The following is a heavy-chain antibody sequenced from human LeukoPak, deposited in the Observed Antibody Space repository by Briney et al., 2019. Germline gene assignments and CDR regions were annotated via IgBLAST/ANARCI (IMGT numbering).Heavy chain of an antibody. Sequence: QPGGSLRLSCVASGFTSGVYAMSWVRQAPGKGLEWVSAFSGGGDSFYADSVRGRFSVSADKSKNILYLQMNSLRVEDTAVYYCARRYFDYWGQGILVTVSS. CDR1: GFTSGVYA. CDR3: ARRYFDY. J-gene: IGHJ4*02. CDR2: FSGGGDS. V-gene: IGHV3-23*01.